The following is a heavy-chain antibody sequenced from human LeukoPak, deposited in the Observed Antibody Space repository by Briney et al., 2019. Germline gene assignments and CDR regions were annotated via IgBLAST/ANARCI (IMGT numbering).Heavy chain of an antibody. D-gene: IGHD3-3*01. Sequence: PSETLSLTCTVSGGSISSYYWSWIRQPPGKGLEWIGYIYYSGSTNYNPSLKSRVTISVDTSKNQFSLKLSSVTAADTAVYDCARLKRDDFWSGYSYYFDYWGQGTLITVSS. CDR2: IYYSGST. CDR3: ARLKRDDFWSGYSYYFDY. CDR1: GGSISSYY. J-gene: IGHJ4*02. V-gene: IGHV4-59*01.